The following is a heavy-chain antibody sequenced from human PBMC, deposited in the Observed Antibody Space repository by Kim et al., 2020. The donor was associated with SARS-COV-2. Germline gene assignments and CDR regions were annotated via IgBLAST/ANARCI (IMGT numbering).Heavy chain of an antibody. CDR3: ARHVSGRAFDY. CDR2: T. V-gene: IGHV5-51*01. J-gene: IGHJ4*02. D-gene: IGHD3-10*01. Sequence: TRYSPSFQGQVTISADKSISTAYLQWSSLKASDTAMYYCARHVSGRAFDYWGQGTLVTVSS.